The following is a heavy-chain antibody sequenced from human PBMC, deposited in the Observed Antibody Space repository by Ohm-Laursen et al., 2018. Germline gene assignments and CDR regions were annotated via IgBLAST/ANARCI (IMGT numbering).Heavy chain of an antibody. CDR2: IWYDGSNK. CDR1: GFSFGSHA. V-gene: IGHV3-33*01. Sequence: SLRLSCTASGFSFGSHAMHWVRQAPGKGLEWVAQIWYDGSNKYYADSVKGRFTISRDYSQNTVYLQMNSLRAEDTAVYYCARDWQTDAFDIWGQGTMVTVSS. CDR3: ARDWQTDAFDI. J-gene: IGHJ3*02.